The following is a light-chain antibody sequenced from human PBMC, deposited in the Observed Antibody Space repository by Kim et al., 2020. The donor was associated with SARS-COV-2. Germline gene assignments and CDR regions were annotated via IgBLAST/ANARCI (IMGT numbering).Light chain of an antibody. CDR2: RDN. J-gene: IGLJ2*01. CDR1: SNNVGNQG. CDR3: SAWDRSHNAAV. V-gene: IGLV10-54*04. Sequence: QPATNTYTGDSNNVGNQGASWLQLHQGHPPKVLSYRDNNRPSGISDRFSASRSGNTASLTISGLQPEDEAVYFCSAWDRSHNAAVFGGGTQLTVL.